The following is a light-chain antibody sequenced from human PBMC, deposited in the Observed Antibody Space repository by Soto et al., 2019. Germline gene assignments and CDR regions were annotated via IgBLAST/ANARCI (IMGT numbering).Light chain of an antibody. J-gene: IGKJ2*03. CDR1: QSISSW. CDR3: SCCTS. CDR2: DAY. V-gene: IGKV1-5*01. Sequence: ALIEDRVTITCRASQSISSWLAWYRQKPGKAPELRIYDAYSLESGVPSRFSGSGTGTEFSFTMQRPPPEVCARSRHSCCTSF.